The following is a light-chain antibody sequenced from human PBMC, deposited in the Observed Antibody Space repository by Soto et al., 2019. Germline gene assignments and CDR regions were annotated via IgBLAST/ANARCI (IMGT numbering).Light chain of an antibody. CDR2: EGS. V-gene: IGLV2-23*01. J-gene: IGLJ1*01. CDR3: CSYAGSSTYV. CDR1: SSDVGSYNL. Sequence: QSVLTQPAAVSGSPGQSITISCTGTSSDVGSYNLVSWYQQHPGKAPKLMIYEGSERPSGVSNRFSGSKSGNTASLTIFGLQAEDEADYYCCSYAGSSTYVFGTGTKLTVL.